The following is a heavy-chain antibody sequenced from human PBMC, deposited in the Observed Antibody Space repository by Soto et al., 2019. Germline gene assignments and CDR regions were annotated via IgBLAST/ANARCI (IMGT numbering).Heavy chain of an antibody. V-gene: IGHV3-7*01. CDR2: IKQDGSEK. CDR3: ARDTAAAPHPYFDY. CDR1: GFTFSSYW. Sequence: GGSLRLSCAASGFTFSSYWMSWVRQAPGKGLEWVANIKQDGSEKYYVDSVKGRFTISRDNAKNSLYLQMNSLRAEDTAVYYCARDTAAAPHPYFDYWGQGTLVTVSS. D-gene: IGHD2-2*01. J-gene: IGHJ4*02.